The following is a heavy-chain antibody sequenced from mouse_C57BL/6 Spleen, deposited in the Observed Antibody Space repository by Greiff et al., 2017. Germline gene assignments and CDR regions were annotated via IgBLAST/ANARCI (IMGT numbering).Heavy chain of an antibody. CDR2: IYPGSGST. CDR1: GYTFTSYW. J-gene: IGHJ4*01. CDR3: ARYNITTVVGGMDY. D-gene: IGHD1-1*01. Sequence: VQLQQPGAELVKPGASVKMSCKASGYTFTSYWITWVKQRPGQGLEWIGDIYPGSGSTNYNEKFKSKATLTVDTSSSTAYMQLSSLTSEDSAVYYCARYNITTVVGGMDYWGQGTSVTVSS. V-gene: IGHV1-55*01.